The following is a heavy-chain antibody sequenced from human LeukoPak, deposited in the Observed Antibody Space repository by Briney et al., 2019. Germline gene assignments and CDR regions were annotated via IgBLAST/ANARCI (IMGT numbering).Heavy chain of an antibody. CDR3: ARTAARRFDY. CDR1: GYTFPSYF. D-gene: IGHD6-6*01. Sequence: ASVKVSCKASGYTFPSYFMHWVRQAPGQGLEWMGIINPTGGSTTYAQKFQGRVTMTRDTSTSTVYMELSSLRSDNTAVYYCARTAARRFDYWGQGTLVTVSS. V-gene: IGHV1-46*01. J-gene: IGHJ4*02. CDR2: INPTGGST.